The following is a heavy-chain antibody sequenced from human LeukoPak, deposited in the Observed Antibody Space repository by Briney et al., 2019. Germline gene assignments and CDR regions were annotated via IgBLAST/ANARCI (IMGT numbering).Heavy chain of an antibody. CDR3: ARLDYYDSSGYGTGDAFDI. V-gene: IGHV3-21*01. CDR1: GFTFSSYS. CDR2: ISSSSSYI. Sequence: GGSLRLSCAASGFTFSSYSMNWVRQAPGKGVEWVSSISSSSSYIYYADSVKGRFTISRDNAKNSLYLQMNSLRAEDTAVYYCARLDYYDSSGYGTGDAFDIWGQGTMVTVSS. J-gene: IGHJ3*02. D-gene: IGHD3-22*01.